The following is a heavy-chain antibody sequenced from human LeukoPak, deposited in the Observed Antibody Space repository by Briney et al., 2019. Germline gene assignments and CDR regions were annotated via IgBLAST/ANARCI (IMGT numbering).Heavy chain of an antibody. J-gene: IGHJ4*02. V-gene: IGHV2-5*01. CDR2: IYWNDDK. CDR1: GFSLSTSGVG. Sequence: SGPTLVNPTQTLTLTCTFSGFSLSTSGVGVGWIRQPPGKALEWLALIYWNDDKRYSPSLKSRLTITKDTSKNQVVLIMTNMDPVDTATYYCAHAYCSSTSCYPDYWGQGTLVTVSS. D-gene: IGHD2-2*01. CDR3: AHAYCSSTSCYPDY.